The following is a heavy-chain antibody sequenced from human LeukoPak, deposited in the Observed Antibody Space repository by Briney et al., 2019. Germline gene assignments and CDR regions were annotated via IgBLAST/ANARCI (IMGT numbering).Heavy chain of an antibody. CDR2: IYTSGST. V-gene: IGHV4-61*02. CDR3: ARSRYYYDSSGYYYKGIYYFDY. Sequence: PSETLSLTCTVSGGSISSSGYYWGWIRQPAGKGLEWIGRIYTSGSTNYNPSLKSRVTMSVDTSKNQFSLKLSSVTAADTAVYYCARSRYYYDSSGYYYKGIYYFDYWGQGTLVTVSS. J-gene: IGHJ4*02. D-gene: IGHD3-22*01. CDR1: GGSISSSGYY.